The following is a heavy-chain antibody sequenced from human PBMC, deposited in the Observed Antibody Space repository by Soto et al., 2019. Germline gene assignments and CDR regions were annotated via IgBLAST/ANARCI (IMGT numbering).Heavy chain of an antibody. CDR1: GFSFGSYA. CDR3: ARWSYLDY. D-gene: IGHD3-3*01. Sequence: VSLSLSRAASGFSFGSYALSWVRQAPGKGLEWVSTISGSDGKTFYADSVKGRFPISRDTSQSTLYLQMNSLRADDTAMYYCARWSYLDYWGQGTRVTVSS. V-gene: IGHV3-23*01. CDR2: ISGSDGKT. J-gene: IGHJ4*02.